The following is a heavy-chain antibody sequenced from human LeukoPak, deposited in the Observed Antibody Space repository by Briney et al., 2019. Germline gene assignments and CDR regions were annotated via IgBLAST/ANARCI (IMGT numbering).Heavy chain of an antibody. CDR2: IYYSGGT. D-gene: IGHD5-12*01. CDR3: ARGPGYSGYDYSVDY. J-gene: IGHJ4*02. V-gene: IGHV4-31*03. CDR1: GGSISSGAHY. Sequence: SQTLSLTCTVSGGSISSGAHYWSWIRQHPGKGLEWIGYIYYSGGTYYNPSLNSRLTISVDTSKNQFSLKLSSATAADTAVYYCARGPGYSGYDYSVDYWGQGTLVTVSS.